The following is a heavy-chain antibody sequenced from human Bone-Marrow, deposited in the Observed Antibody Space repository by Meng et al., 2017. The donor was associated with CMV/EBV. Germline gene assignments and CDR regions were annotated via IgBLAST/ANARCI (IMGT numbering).Heavy chain of an antibody. CDR3: ARGGYCSGGSCYPNIPADYYYYYGMDV. CDR2: ISGSGGST. D-gene: IGHD2-15*01. J-gene: IGHJ6*02. Sequence: GESLKISCAASGFTFRSYAMSWVRQAPGKGLEWVSAISGSGGSTYYADSVKGRFTISRDNSKNTLYLQMNSLRAEDTAVYYCARGGYCSGGSCYPNIPADYYYYYGMDVWGQGTTVTSP. V-gene: IGHV3-23*01. CDR1: GFTFRSYA.